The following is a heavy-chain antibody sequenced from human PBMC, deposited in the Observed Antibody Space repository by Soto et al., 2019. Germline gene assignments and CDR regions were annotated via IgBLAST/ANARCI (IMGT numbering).Heavy chain of an antibody. CDR2: IYYRGST. Sequence: QVQLQESGPGLVKPSQTLSLTCTFSGGSSSSGGYYWSWIRQHPGKGLEWIGYIYYRGSTYYNPSLKGRVTISVDKSKNQCSMKLSSVTAADTAGYYCARWLEVPAAIDVWGTGTTVTVSS. CDR3: ARWLEVPAAIDV. CDR1: GGSSSSGGYY. J-gene: IGHJ6*04. V-gene: IGHV4-31*03. D-gene: IGHD2-2*01.